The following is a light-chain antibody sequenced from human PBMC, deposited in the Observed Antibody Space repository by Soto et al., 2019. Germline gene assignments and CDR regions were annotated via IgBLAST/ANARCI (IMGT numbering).Light chain of an antibody. J-gene: IGKJ2*01. Sequence: IVLTQSPGTLSLSPGERATLSCRASQSVSSSYLAWYQQKPGQAPRLHIYGASSRATGIPDRFSGSGSGTDFTLTISRLEPEDFAVYYRQQYGSSPYTFGQGTKLEIK. V-gene: IGKV3-20*01. CDR1: QSVSSSY. CDR2: GAS. CDR3: QQYGSSPYT.